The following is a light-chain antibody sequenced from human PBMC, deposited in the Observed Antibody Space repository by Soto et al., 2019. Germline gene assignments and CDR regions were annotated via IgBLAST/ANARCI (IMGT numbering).Light chain of an antibody. CDR1: QSVSSY. V-gene: IGKV3-11*01. CDR2: DAS. J-gene: IGKJ3*01. Sequence: EIVLTQSPATLSLSPGEKATLSCRASQSVSSYLAWYQQKPGQAPRLLIFDASNRATGVPARFSGSGSGTDFTLPISSLEPEDFAVYYCQQRSDWPPDFGPGTKVDI. CDR3: QQRSDWPPD.